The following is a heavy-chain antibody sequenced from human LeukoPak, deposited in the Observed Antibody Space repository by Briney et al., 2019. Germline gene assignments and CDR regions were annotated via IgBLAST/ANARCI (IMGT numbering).Heavy chain of an antibody. CDR2: ISGSGDNT. CDR1: GFTFSSYA. CDR3: ARASYDSSGYSFDY. V-gene: IGHV3-23*01. D-gene: IGHD3-22*01. Sequence: GGSLRLSCVTSGFTFSSYAMSWVRQAPGKGLEWVSVISGSGDNTYYADSVKGRFTISRDNSKNTLYLQMNSLRAEDTAVYYCARASYDSSGYSFDYWGQGTLVTVSS. J-gene: IGHJ4*02.